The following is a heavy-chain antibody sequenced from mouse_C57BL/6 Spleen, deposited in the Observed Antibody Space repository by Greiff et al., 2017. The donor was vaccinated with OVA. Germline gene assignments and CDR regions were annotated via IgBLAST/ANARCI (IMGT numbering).Heavy chain of an antibody. Sequence: QVQLQQPGAELVKPGASVKMSCKASGYTFTSYWITWVKQRPGQGLEWIGDIYPGSGSTNYNEKFKSKATLTVDTSSSTAYMQLSSLTSEDSAVYYCARKGNWDWAMDYWGQGASVTVSS. V-gene: IGHV1-55*01. CDR1: GYTFTSYW. CDR2: IYPGSGST. D-gene: IGHD4-1*01. CDR3: ARKGNWDWAMDY. J-gene: IGHJ4*01.